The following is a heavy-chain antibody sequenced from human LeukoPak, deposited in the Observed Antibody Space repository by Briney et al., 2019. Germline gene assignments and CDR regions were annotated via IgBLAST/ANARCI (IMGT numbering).Heavy chain of an antibody. V-gene: IGHV1-18*01. CDR2: ISTYNGDT. CDR1: GYTFTGYG. CDR3: ARGVPGDRPPNFDY. D-gene: IGHD7-27*01. Sequence: ASVKVSCKASGYTFTGYGISWVRQAPGQGLDCMGWISTYNGDTNYAQNLQGRVTMTTDTSTSTAYMELRSLISDDTAVYYCARGVPGDRPPNFDYWGQGTLVTVSS. J-gene: IGHJ4*02.